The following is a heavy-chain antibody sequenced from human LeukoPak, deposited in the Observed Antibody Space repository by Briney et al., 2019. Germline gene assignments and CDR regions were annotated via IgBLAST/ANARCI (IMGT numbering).Heavy chain of an antibody. V-gene: IGHV4-34*01. Sequence: PSETLTLTCAVYGGSFSGYYWSWIRQPPGKGLEWIGEINHSGSTNYNPSLKSRVTISVDTSKNQFSLKLSSVTAADTAVYYCARHGYNWNFFYYYYGMDVWGQGTTVTVSS. CDR2: INHSGST. D-gene: IGHD1-1*01. CDR3: ARHGYNWNFFYYYYGMDV. CDR1: GGSFSGYY. J-gene: IGHJ6*02.